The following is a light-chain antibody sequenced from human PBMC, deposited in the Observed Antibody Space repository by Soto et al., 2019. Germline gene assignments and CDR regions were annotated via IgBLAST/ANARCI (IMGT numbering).Light chain of an antibody. CDR3: CSYADTSTLFV. J-gene: IGLJ1*01. Sequence: QSVLTQPASGSGSPGQSITISCTGTSSDVGTYDLVSWYQQHPGKAPKLMIYEVSKRPLGVSNRFSGSKSGYTASLTISGLQAEDEGDYYCCSYADTSTLFVFGSGTKLTVL. CDR2: EVS. CDR1: SSDVGTYDL. V-gene: IGLV2-23*02.